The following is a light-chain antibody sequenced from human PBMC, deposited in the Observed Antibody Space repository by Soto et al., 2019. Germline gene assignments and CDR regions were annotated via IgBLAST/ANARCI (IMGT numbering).Light chain of an antibody. CDR1: SSDVGSYNH. CDR2: EVT. V-gene: IGLV2-14*01. Sequence: QSALTQPASVSGSPGQSITISCSGTSSDVGSYNHVAWYQQFPGKTPKLIIYEVTYRPSGVSHRCYASKSGNTASLTISGLQAEDEADYYCISYTGSSTYYVFGTGTKLTVL. J-gene: IGLJ1*01. CDR3: ISYTGSSTYYV.